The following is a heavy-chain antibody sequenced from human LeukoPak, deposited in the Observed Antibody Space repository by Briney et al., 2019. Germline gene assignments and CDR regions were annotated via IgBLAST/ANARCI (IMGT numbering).Heavy chain of an antibody. D-gene: IGHD6-19*01. CDR3: ARGDSSGYFTPFDY. V-gene: IGHV1-8*03. J-gene: IGHJ4*02. Sequence: VASVKVSCKAPGDVFTSYDINWVRQATGQGLEWMGWMNPNSGNTGYAQKFQGRVTITRNTSISTAYMELSSLRSEDTAVYYCARGDSSGYFTPFDYWGQGTLVTVSS. CDR2: MNPNSGNT. CDR1: GDVFTSYD.